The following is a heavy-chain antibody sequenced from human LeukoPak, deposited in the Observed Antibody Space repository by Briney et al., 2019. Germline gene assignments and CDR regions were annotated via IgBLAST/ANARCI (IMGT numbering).Heavy chain of an antibody. CDR1: GYTFTSYY. Sequence: ASVKVSCKASGYTFTSYYMHWVRQAPGQGLEWMGIINPSGGSTSYAQKFQGRVTITTDSSTSTAYMELSSLRSEDTAVYYCAKEESRVSRPFDPWGQGTLVTVSS. J-gene: IGHJ5*02. V-gene: IGHV1-46*01. CDR2: INPSGGST. D-gene: IGHD3-10*01. CDR3: AKEESRVSRPFDP.